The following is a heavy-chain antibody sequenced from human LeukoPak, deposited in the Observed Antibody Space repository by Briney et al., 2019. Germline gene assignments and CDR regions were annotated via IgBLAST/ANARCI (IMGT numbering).Heavy chain of an antibody. CDR1: GVSITIYY. D-gene: IGHD2-15*01. J-gene: IGHJ3*01. CDR2: SHHTGAA. V-gene: IGHV4-59*01. CDR3: ARWGEGGGYVVHAFDV. Sequence: PSETLSLTCTVSGVSITIYYWNWMRQSPGKALECIGYSHHTGAAHYNPSLRSRVTISVDTSKNQFSLKLTSVSAADTAVYYCARWGEGGGYVVHAFDVWGLGSMVTVSS.